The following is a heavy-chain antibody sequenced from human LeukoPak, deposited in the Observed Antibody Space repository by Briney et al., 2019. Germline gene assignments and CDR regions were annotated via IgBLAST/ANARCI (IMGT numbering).Heavy chain of an antibody. V-gene: IGHV1-69*02. CDR1: GGTFSSYT. Sequence: SVKVSCKASGGTFSSYTISWVRQAPGQGLEWMGRIIRILGIANYAQKFQGRVTITADKSTSTAYMELSSLRSEDTAVYYCARSRNYDILTGYSYYFDYWGQGTLVTVSS. D-gene: IGHD3-9*01. CDR3: ARSRNYDILTGYSYYFDY. J-gene: IGHJ4*02. CDR2: IIRILGIA.